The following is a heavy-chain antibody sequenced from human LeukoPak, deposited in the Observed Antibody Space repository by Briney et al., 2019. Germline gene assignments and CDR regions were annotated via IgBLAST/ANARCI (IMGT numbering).Heavy chain of an antibody. CDR2: IYYSGST. Sequence: SETLSLTCTVSGGSISSSSYYWGWIRQPPGKGLEWIGSIYYSGSTYYNPSLKSRVTISVDTSKNQFSLKVRSATAADTAVYYCARGVYGGSPPYYFDYWGKGTLVAVSS. CDR1: GGSISSSSYY. J-gene: IGHJ4*02. D-gene: IGHD4-23*01. V-gene: IGHV4-39*07. CDR3: ARGVYGGSPPYYFDY.